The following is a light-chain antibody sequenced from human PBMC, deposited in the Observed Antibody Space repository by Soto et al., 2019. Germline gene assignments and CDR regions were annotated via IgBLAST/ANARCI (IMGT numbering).Light chain of an antibody. V-gene: IGKV1-27*01. CDR2: AAS. CDR1: QGIANF. CDR3: QKYNSAPWT. J-gene: IGKJ1*01. Sequence: DIQMTQSPSSLSASVGDRVTITCRASQGIANFLAWNQQKPGKVPELLIYAASTLQSGVPSRFSGSGSGTDFTLIITSLQPEDVATYYCQKYNSAPWTFGQGTKVEIK.